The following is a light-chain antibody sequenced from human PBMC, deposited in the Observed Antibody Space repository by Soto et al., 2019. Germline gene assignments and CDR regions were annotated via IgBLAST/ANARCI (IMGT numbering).Light chain of an antibody. J-gene: IGKJ4*01. CDR3: QQYNNWPRT. CDR2: GAS. Sequence: EIVMTQSPATLSVSPGERATLSCRASQSVSSNLAWYQQKPGQAPRLLIYGASTRATGIPARFSGSGSGTEFTLTISSLPSEDFAVYYCQQYNNWPRTFGGGTKVEIK. V-gene: IGKV3-15*01. CDR1: QSVSSN.